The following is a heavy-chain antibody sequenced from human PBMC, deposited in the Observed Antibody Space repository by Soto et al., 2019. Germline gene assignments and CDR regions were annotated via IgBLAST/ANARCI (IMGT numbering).Heavy chain of an antibody. J-gene: IGHJ6*03. CDR3: ARADYHMDV. Sequence: GRRWVSKDKGKGLEWVAVIWYDGSNKYYADSVKGRFTISRDNSKNTVYLQMNSLRAEDTAVYFCARADYHMDVWGKGTTVTVSS. D-gene: IGHD3-10*01. CDR2: IWYDGSNK. CDR1: G. V-gene: IGHV3-33*01.